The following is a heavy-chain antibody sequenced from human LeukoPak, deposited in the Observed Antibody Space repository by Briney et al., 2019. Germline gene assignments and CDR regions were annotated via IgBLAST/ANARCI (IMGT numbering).Heavy chain of an antibody. CDR2: ISHDGSHT. CDR3: ARSRNYRGSYPAF. CDR1: AFTFSNYA. D-gene: IGHD1-7*01. J-gene: IGHJ4*02. Sequence: PGGSLRLSCAASAFTFSNYAMRWVRQAPGKGLDCVALISHDGSHTYYADSVKGRFSISRDNSKKTLYLQMDSLRTDDTAVYFCARSRNYRGSYPAFWGQGSLVTVSS. V-gene: IGHV3-30*04.